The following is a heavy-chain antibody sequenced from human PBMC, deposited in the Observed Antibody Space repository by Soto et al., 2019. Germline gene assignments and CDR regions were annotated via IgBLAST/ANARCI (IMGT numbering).Heavy chain of an antibody. CDR3: AKRDVPHSTSNAYFYDH. D-gene: IGHD2-21*02. CDR2: ISVSVGST. Sequence: GGSLRLSCGISGFPFAPSTMSWVRQAPGKGLEWVSTISVSVGSTYSADSVQGRFTVSSDISDNTLFLRMTSLTADDTAVYFCAKRDVPHSTSNAYFYDHWGRGVLVTVSS. J-gene: IGHJ4*02. V-gene: IGHV3-23*01. CDR1: GFPFAPST.